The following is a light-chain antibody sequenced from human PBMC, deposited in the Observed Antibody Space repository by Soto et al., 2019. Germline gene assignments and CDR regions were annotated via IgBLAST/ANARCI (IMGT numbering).Light chain of an antibody. CDR3: QQYGFTPIS. CDR1: QSVSSSY. Sequence: EIVLTQTPGTLSLSPGERATLSCRASQSVSSSYLGWYQQKPGQAPRLLIYCASSRATGIPDRFSGSGSGTDFTLTISRLEPEDFAVYSCQQYGFTPISFGQGTRLEIK. J-gene: IGKJ5*01. V-gene: IGKV3-20*01. CDR2: CAS.